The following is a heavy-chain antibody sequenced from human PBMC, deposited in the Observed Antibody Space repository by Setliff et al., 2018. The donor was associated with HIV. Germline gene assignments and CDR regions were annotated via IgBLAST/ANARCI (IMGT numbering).Heavy chain of an antibody. D-gene: IGHD6-13*01. CDR3: ARAAEYSSSWYY. J-gene: IGHJ4*02. V-gene: IGHV1-69*10. CDR1: GGTFSSYA. CDR2: IIPILGIA. Sequence: SVKVSCKASGGTFSSYAISWVRQAPGQGLEWMGGIIPILGIANYAQKFQGRVTITADKSTSTAYMELSSLRSEDTAVYYCARAAEYSSSWYYWGQGTLVTVSS.